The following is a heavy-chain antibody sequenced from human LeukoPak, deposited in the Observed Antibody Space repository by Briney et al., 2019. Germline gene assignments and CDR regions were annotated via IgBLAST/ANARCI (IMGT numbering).Heavy chain of an antibody. D-gene: IGHD3-22*01. Sequence: SETLSLTCTVSGGSITSSSYYWGWIRQPPGKGLEWIGSIYYSGSTYYNPSLKSRVTISVDTSKNQFSLKLSSVTAADTAVYYCARASTYYYDSSGYLGYWGQGTLVTVSS. CDR2: IYYSGST. CDR3: ARASTYYYDSSGYLGY. CDR1: GGSITSSSYY. J-gene: IGHJ4*02. V-gene: IGHV4-39*07.